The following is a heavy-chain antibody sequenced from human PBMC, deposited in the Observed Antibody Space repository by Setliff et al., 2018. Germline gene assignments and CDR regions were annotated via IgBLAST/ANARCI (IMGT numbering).Heavy chain of an antibody. CDR3: ARDRQYCSSPTCYSSYFYYYGMDV. Sequence: SETLSLTCAIYGQSFSDYYWSWVRQSPGKGLEWIGEIYHSGSTNYNPSLKSRVTISVDTSKNQFSLKLSSVTAADTAVYYCARDRQYCSSPTCYSSYFYYYGMDVWGQGTTVTVSS. CDR2: IYHSGST. J-gene: IGHJ6*02. CDR1: GQSFSDYY. V-gene: IGHV4-34*01. D-gene: IGHD2-2*02.